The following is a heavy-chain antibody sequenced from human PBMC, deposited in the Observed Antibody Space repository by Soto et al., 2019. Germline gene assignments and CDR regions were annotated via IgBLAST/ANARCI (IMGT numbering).Heavy chain of an antibody. V-gene: IGHV4-34*01. CDR3: ARAAYSSVCDAPGFDY. CDR1: GGSFSGYY. D-gene: IGHD6-19*01. CDR2: INHSGRT. Sequence: QVQLQQWGAGLLKPSETLSLTCGVSGGSFSGYYWNWIRQPPGKGLEWIGEINHSGRTHYSPSLESRVTISLDTSRNQLSLRLNSVTAADTAVYYCARAAYSSVCDAPGFDYWGKGTLVTVSS. J-gene: IGHJ4*02.